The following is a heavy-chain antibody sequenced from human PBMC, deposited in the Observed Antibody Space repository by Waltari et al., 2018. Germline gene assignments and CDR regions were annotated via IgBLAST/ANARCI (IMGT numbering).Heavy chain of an antibody. CDR2: NNLSGGST. Sequence: QVQLVQSGAEVKKPGASVKVSCKASGYPFTSYYMHWVRQAPGQGLEWMGRNNLSGGSTSYAQKFQGRVTMTRDTSTSTVYMELSSLRSEDTAVYYCARRYCSGGSCYDYWGQGTLVTVSS. V-gene: IGHV1-46*01. CDR3: ARRYCSGGSCYDY. CDR1: GYPFTSYY. D-gene: IGHD2-15*01. J-gene: IGHJ4*02.